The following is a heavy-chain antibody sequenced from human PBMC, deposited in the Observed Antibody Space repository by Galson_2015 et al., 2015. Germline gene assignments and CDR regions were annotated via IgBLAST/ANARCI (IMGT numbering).Heavy chain of an antibody. CDR1: GFTFSNAW. CDR2: IKSRTDGGTT. J-gene: IGHJ4*02. Sequence: SLRLSCAASGFTFSNAWMSWVRQAPGKGLEWVGRIKSRTDGGTTDYAAPVKGRFTISRDDSKNTLYLQMNSLKTEDTAVYYCTTSPISSYNYDFWSGKDYWGQGTLVTVSS. D-gene: IGHD3-3*01. CDR3: TTSPISSYNYDFWSGKDY. V-gene: IGHV3-15*01.